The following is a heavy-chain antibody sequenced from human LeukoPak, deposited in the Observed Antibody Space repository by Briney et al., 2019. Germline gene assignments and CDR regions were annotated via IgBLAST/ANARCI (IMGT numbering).Heavy chain of an antibody. J-gene: IGHJ4*02. V-gene: IGHV1-8*03. D-gene: IGHD3-16*01. CDR3: ARDSDYLSQMIL. CDR1: GYTFTSYD. CDR2: MNPNSGNT. Sequence: PGASVKVSCKASGYTFTSYDINWVRQATGQGLEWMGWMNPNSGNTGYAQKFQGRVTITRNTSISTAYMELSSLRSEDTAVYYCARDSDYLSQMILWGQGTLVTVSS.